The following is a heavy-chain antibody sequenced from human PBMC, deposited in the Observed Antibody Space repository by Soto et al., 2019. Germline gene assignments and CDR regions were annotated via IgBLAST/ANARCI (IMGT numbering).Heavy chain of an antibody. CDR3: ARHAGVPYGGIIKGFDP. J-gene: IGHJ5*02. D-gene: IGHD2-15*01. CDR1: GGSISRGGYY. CDR2: IYYSGST. Sequence: SETLSRTCTLSGGSISRGGYYWSWIRQHPGKGLEWIGYIYYSGSTYYNPSLKSGVTISVDTSKNQFSLKLSSVTAADTAVYYWARHAGVPYGGIIKGFDPYGQGSLVTAPS. V-gene: IGHV4-31*03.